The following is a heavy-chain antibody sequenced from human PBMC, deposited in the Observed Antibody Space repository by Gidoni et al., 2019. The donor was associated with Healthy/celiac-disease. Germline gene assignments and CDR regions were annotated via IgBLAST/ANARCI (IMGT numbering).Heavy chain of an antibody. V-gene: IGHV1-69*02. CDR2: IIPILGIA. CDR1: GGTFSSYT. D-gene: IGHD2-2*01. J-gene: IGHJ3*02. CDR3: ASGEVRYCSSTSCQSNAFDI. Sequence: QVQLVQSGAEVKKPGSSVKVSCKASGGTFSSYTISWVRQAPGQGLEWMGRIIPILGIANYAQKFQGRVTITADKSTSTAYMELSSLRSEDTAVYYCASGEVRYCSSTSCQSNAFDIWGQGTMVTVSS.